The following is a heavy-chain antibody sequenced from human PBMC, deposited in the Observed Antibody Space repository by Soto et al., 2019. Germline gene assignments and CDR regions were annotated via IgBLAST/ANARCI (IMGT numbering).Heavy chain of an antibody. CDR1: GYSFTSYC. Sequence: GESLKISCKGSGYSFTSYCISWERQLPGKGLEWMGRIDPSDSYTNYSPSFQGHVTISADKSISTAYLQWSSLKASDTAMYYCAIAVGDYYYGMDVWGQGTTVTVSS. J-gene: IGHJ6*02. V-gene: IGHV5-10-1*01. D-gene: IGHD5-18*01. CDR2: IDPSDSYT. CDR3: AIAVGDYYYGMDV.